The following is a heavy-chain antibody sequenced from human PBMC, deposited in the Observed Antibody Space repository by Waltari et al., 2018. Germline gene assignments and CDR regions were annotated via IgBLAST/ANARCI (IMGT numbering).Heavy chain of an antibody. CDR3: ASDLGGTAVATDAFDI. CDR2: VSHSGST. CDR1: VGSLRRGYY. J-gene: IGHJ3*02. V-gene: IGHV4-38-2*01. D-gene: IGHD6-19*01. Sequence: QVQLQQSGPGQVKPSEPLSLTCAVSVGSLRRGYYWGWSRQPLGKGLEWIGSVSHSGSTYYNPSLKSRVTISIHMSKHQFSLELRSVTAADTAVYFCASDLGGTAVATDAFDIWGQGTMVIVSS.